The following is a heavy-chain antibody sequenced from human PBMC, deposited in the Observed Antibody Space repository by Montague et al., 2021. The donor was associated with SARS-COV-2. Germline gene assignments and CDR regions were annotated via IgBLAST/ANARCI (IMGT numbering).Heavy chain of an antibody. CDR2: LYYSGNS. V-gene: IGHV4-39*01. D-gene: IGHD3-3*01. Sequence: SETLSLTCSFSGTTRKNNYYWGWIRQPPGKGLEWVGSLYYSGNSYYSPSLRRRVTISVDTSRSQFSLQLTSVTDADTAIYYCARGIDFGLVASRSHYFDTWGQGTPVSVSS. CDR1: GTTRKNNYY. J-gene: IGHJ4*02. CDR3: ARGIDFGLVASRSHYFDT.